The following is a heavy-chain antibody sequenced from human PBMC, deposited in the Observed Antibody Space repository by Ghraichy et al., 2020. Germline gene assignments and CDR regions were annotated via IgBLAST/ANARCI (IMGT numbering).Heavy chain of an antibody. V-gene: IGHV4-38-2*02. CDR2: ISHRGST. CDR1: GYSIRSGHY. J-gene: IGHJ6*02. D-gene: IGHD3-10*01. CDR3: ARGGTPGYKYYYGMDF. Sequence: SQTLSLTCTVSGYSIRSGHYWGWIRRPPGKGLEWIGSISHRGSTYYNLSLKSGVSISRDTSKNQFSLRLSSVTAADTVVYYCARGGTPGYKYYYGMDFWGQGTTVTVSS.